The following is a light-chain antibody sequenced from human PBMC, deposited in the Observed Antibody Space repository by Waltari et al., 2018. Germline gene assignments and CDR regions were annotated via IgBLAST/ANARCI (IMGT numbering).Light chain of an antibody. J-gene: IGLJ2*01. CDR2: DKN. CDR3: HSRDASGVAGS. Sequence: SSELTQDPAVSVAMGQTVRITCQGNSLRSYYASWYQQRQGQAPILVMYDKNNRPSGVPDRFSGSSSHNTVSVTITGAQAEDEASYYCHSRDASGVAGSFGGGTKLTVL. CDR1: SLRSYY. V-gene: IGLV3-19*01.